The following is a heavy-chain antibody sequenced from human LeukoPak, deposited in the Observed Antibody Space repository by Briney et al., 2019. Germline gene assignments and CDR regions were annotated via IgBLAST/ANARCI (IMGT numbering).Heavy chain of an antibody. CDR2: IYYSGST. D-gene: IGHD2-2*01. CDR1: GGSFSSSSYS. Sequence: PSETLSLTCTVSGGSFSSSSYSWGWIRQPPGKGLEWIGSIYYSGSTYYNPSLKCRVTISVDTSKNQFSLKLSSVTAADTAVYYCARSDCSSTSCYAFDIWGQGTMVTVSS. J-gene: IGHJ3*02. V-gene: IGHV4-39*01. CDR3: ARSDCSSTSCYAFDI.